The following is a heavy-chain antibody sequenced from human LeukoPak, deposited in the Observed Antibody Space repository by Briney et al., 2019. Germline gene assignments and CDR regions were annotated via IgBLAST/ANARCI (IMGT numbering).Heavy chain of an antibody. Sequence: SETLSLTCTVSGGSISSYYWSWIRQPPGKELNWMGNTNYSGSTNYNPSLKSRVTISVDTSKNQFSLKLSSVTAADTAVYYCARVHSSGWDRYYYYGMDVWGQGTTVTVSS. CDR2: TNYSGST. CDR3: ARVHSSGWDRYYYYGMDV. CDR1: GGSISSYY. V-gene: IGHV4-59*01. J-gene: IGHJ6*02. D-gene: IGHD6-19*01.